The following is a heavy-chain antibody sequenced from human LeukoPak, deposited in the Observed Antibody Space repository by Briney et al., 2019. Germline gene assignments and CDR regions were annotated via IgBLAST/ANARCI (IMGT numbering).Heavy chain of an antibody. Sequence: PGGSLRLSCAASGFTFSSYAMSWVRQAPGKGLEWVSAISGSGGSTYYADSVKGRFTISRDNSKNTLCLQMNSLRAEDTAVYYCAKESDNYYDSSGYVSYWGQGTLVTVSS. CDR2: ISGSGGST. CDR1: GFTFSSYA. J-gene: IGHJ4*02. CDR3: AKESDNYYDSSGYVSY. V-gene: IGHV3-23*01. D-gene: IGHD3-22*01.